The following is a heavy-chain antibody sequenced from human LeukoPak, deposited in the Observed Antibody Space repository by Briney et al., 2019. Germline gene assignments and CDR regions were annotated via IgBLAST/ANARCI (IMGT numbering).Heavy chain of an antibody. CDR1: GGSISSYY. CDR2: IYYSGST. D-gene: IGHD3-9*01. Sequence: SETLSLTCTVSGGSISSYYWSWIRQPPGKGLEWIGYIYYSGSTNYNPSLKSRVTISVDTSKNQFSLKLSSVTAADTAVYYCATKVRYDILTGYHGEFQHWGQGTLVTVSS. CDR3: ATKVRYDILTGYHGEFQH. V-gene: IGHV4-59*08. J-gene: IGHJ1*01.